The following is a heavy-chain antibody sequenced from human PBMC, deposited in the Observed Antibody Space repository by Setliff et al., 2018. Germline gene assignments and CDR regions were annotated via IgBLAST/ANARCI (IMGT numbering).Heavy chain of an antibody. CDR3: ARDEGSSYFYGMDV. Sequence: KSSETLSLTCTVSGGSISSSSYYWGWIRQPPGKGLEWIGSIYYSGSTYYNPSLRSRVSITLDTSRNEFSLRLSPVTAADTAVYYCARDEGSSYFYGMDVWGQGTTGTVSS. J-gene: IGHJ6*02. V-gene: IGHV4-39*07. CDR2: IYYSGST. D-gene: IGHD6-13*01. CDR1: GGSISSSSYY.